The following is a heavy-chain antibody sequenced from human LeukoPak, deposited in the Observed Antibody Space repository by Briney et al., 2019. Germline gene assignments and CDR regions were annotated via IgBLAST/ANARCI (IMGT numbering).Heavy chain of an antibody. CDR1: GFIFSSYA. CDR2: INHDGGDT. V-gene: IGHV3-64D*06. D-gene: IGHD5-18*01. J-gene: IGHJ4*02. CDR3: VKSAGYSYGYGGLDY. Sequence: GGSLRLSCSASGFIFSSYAMHWVRQAPGKGLEYVSAINHDGGDTYYADSVKGRFTISRDNSKNTLFLQLSSLRAEGTADYHCVKSAGYSYGYGGLDYWGQGTLVTVSS.